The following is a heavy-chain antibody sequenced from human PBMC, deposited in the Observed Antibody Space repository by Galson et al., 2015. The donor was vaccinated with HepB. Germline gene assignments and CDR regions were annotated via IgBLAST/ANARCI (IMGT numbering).Heavy chain of an antibody. D-gene: IGHD2-2*01. CDR2: ISSNGGST. V-gene: IGHV3-64D*06. CDR3: VGSRYCSSTSCWTRRYYYGMDV. J-gene: IGHJ6*02. Sequence: SLRLSCAASGFTFSSYAMHWVRQAPGKGLEYVSAISSNGGSTYYADSVKGRFTISRDNSKNTLYLQMSSLRAEDTAVYYCVGSRYCSSTSCWTRRYYYGMDVWGQGTTVTVSS. CDR1: GFTFSSYA.